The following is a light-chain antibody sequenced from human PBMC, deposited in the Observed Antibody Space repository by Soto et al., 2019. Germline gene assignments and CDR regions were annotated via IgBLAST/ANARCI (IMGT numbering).Light chain of an antibody. CDR1: QSISSW. J-gene: IGKJ4*01. CDR3: QQYDSYPLT. CDR2: DAS. Sequence: DIQMTQSPSTLSASVGDRVTITCRASQSISSWLAWYQQKPGQGPKLLMFDASSLERGVPSRFSGSRSGTEFTLTISSLQPDDFATYFCQQYDSYPLTFGGGTKVDIK. V-gene: IGKV1-5*01.